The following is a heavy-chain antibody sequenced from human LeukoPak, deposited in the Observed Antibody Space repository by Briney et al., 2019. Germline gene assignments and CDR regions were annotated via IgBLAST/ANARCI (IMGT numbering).Heavy chain of an antibody. CDR2: IYTSENT. V-gene: IGHV4-4*07. D-gene: IGHD6-6*01. CDR3: ARVTRPGNGILDC. J-gene: IGHJ4*02. CDR1: GDSISSNY. Sequence: SETLSLTCTVSGDSISSNYWSWIRQSAGKGLEWIGRIYTSENTIYNPSLKSRVTMSVDTSKNQFSLKVNSVTAADTAVYYCARVTRPGNGILDCWGQGTLVTVSS.